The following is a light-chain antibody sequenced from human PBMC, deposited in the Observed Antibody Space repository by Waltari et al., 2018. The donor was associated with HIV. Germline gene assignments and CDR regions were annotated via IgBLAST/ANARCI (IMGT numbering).Light chain of an antibody. CDR2: AVN. Sequence: NFMLTQPHSVSESPGKTVTISCTRSSGSIASNYLQWYQQRPGSAPTTLTYAVNQRSSGVPDRFSGSIDSSSNSASLTISGLKTEDEADYYCQSYDSSYWVFGGGTKLAVL. CDR3: QSYDSSYWV. J-gene: IGLJ3*02. V-gene: IGLV6-57*03. CDR1: SGSIASNY.